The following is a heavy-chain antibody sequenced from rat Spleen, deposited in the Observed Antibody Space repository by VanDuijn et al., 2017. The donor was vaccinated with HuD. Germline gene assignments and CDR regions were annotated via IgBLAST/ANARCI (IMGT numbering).Heavy chain of an antibody. CDR1: GYSIISSYR. CDR2: INSAGST. V-gene: IGHV3-3*01. J-gene: IGHJ4*01. CDR3: ARTNSPYYYVMDA. Sequence: VQLKESGPGLVQPSQTLSLTCSVTGYSIISSYRWTWIRKFPGNKLEWMGFINSAGSTNYNPSLKSRISITRDTSKNQFFLQVNSVTTEDTATYYCARTNSPYYYVMDAWGQGTSVTVSS.